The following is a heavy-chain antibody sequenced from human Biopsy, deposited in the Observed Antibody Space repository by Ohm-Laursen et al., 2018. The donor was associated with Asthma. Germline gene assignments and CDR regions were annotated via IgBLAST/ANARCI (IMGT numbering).Heavy chain of an antibody. J-gene: IGHJ4*02. CDR2: ISGSGGST. Sequence: SLRLSCTASGFTFSSYAMSWVRQAPGKGLEWVSAISGSGGSTYYADSVKGRFTISRDKSKNTLYMQMNSLRAEDTAVYYCAKRGSYLDYWGQGTLVTVSS. V-gene: IGHV3-23*01. CDR1: GFTFSSYA. D-gene: IGHD1-26*01. CDR3: AKRGSYLDY.